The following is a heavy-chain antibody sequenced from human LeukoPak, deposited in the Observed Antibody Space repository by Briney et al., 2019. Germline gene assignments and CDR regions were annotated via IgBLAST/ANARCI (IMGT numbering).Heavy chain of an antibody. V-gene: IGHV1-24*01. CDR3: ATDRDSSGSFDY. CDR1: GYTLTELS. D-gene: IGHD3-22*01. CDR2: FDPEDGET. J-gene: IGHJ4*02. Sequence: ASVKVSCKVSGYTLTELSMHWVRQAPGKGLEWMGGFDPEDGETIYAQKFQGRVTMTEDASTDTAYMELSSLRSEDTAVYYCATDRDSSGSFDYWGQGTLVTVSS.